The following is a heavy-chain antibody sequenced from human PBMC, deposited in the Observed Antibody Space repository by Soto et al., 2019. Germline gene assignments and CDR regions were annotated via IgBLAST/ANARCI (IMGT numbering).Heavy chain of an antibody. CDR2: ISAYNGDT. CDR1: GYTFTSYG. J-gene: IGHJ4*02. Sequence: GASVKVSCKASGYTFTSYGISWVRQAPGQGLEWMGWISAYNGDTNYAQKLQGRVTMTTDTSTSTAYMELRSLRSDDTAVYYCARDRTVLRYFEVGYWGQGTLVTVSS. CDR3: ARDRTVLRYFEVGY. D-gene: IGHD3-9*01. V-gene: IGHV1-18*01.